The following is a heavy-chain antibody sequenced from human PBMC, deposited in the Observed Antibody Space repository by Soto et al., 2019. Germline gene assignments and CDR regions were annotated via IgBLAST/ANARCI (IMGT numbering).Heavy chain of an antibody. Sequence: QVQLQQWGAGPLRPLETLSLTCGVSGGSFSGYYWAWIRQSPGKGLEWIGEINDRGSINYNPSLKSRVSISVDTSTNHYSRHLRSVTAADTAVYYCARESHDILTGPPWVWYFDLWGRGTLVTVSS. CDR3: ARESHDILTGPPWVWYFDL. J-gene: IGHJ2*01. CDR1: GGSFSGYY. CDR2: INDRGSI. D-gene: IGHD3-9*01. V-gene: IGHV4-34*01.